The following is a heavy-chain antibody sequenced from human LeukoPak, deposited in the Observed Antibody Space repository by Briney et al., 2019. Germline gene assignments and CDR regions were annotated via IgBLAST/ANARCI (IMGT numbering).Heavy chain of an antibody. D-gene: IGHD3-22*01. CDR1: GFTFSSYG. CDR2: ISSSSSTI. CDR3: ARARYDSGGYYPLGDY. J-gene: IGHJ4*02. Sequence: GGTLRLSCAASGFTFSSYGMSWVRQAPGKGLEWVSYISSSSSTIYYADSVKGRFTISRDNAKNSLFLQMNSLRAEDTAVYFCARARYDSGGYYPLGDYWGQGTLVTVSS. V-gene: IGHV3-48*04.